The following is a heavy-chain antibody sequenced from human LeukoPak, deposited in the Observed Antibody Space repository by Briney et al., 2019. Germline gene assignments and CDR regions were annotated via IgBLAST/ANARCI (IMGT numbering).Heavy chain of an antibody. Sequence: SETLSLTCGVSGYSISSSKWWGWIRQPPGKGLEWIGYIYHSGSIYYNPSLKSRVTMSVDTSKNQFSLELSSVTAVDTAVYYCARITGYYGMDVWGQGTTVTVSS. V-gene: IGHV4-28*05. CDR3: ARITGYYGMDV. CDR2: IYHSGSI. D-gene: IGHD1-14*01. CDR1: GYSISSSKW. J-gene: IGHJ6*02.